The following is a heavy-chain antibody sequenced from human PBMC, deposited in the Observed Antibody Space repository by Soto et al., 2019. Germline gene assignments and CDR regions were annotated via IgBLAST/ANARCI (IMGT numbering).Heavy chain of an antibody. Sequence: SVKVSCKASGGTFSSYAISWVRQAPGQGLEWMGGIIPIFGTANYAQKFQGRVTITADESTSTAYMELSSLRSEDTAVYYCASLSLRHYYHSSGYTKARTFDYWGQGTLVTVSS. CDR2: IIPIFGTA. CDR1: GGTFSSYA. D-gene: IGHD3-22*01. CDR3: ASLSLRHYYHSSGYTKARTFDY. V-gene: IGHV1-69*13. J-gene: IGHJ4*02.